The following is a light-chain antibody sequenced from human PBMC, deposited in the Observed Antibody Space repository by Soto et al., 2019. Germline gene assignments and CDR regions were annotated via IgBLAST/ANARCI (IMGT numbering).Light chain of an antibody. CDR3: MQALQTPWT. Sequence: EIVMTQTPLSLSITPGEQAAMSCRSSQSLLHTDGYTYFCWYLQKPGQSPQLLIYLGSNRSSGVPDRFSGSGSGTDFTLKISRVEAEDVGVYYCMQALQTPWTFGQGTKVDIK. V-gene: IGKV2-28*01. J-gene: IGKJ1*01. CDR1: QSLLHTDGYTY. CDR2: LGS.